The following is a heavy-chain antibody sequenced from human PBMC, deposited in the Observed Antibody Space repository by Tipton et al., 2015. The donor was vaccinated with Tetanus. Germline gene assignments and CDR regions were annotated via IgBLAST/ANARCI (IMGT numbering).Heavy chain of an antibody. Sequence: SLRLSCAASGFTFSDYYMTWIRQAPGKGLEWVSYITGGGSSIYYADSVKGRFTISRDNAKNSLYLQMNSLRVEDTAVYYCARCSGGACYRGNHYYYGMDVWGQGTTVTVSS. CDR1: GFTFSDYY. J-gene: IGHJ6*02. CDR2: ITGGGSSI. CDR3: ARCSGGACYRGNHYYYGMDV. V-gene: IGHV3-11*01. D-gene: IGHD2-15*01.